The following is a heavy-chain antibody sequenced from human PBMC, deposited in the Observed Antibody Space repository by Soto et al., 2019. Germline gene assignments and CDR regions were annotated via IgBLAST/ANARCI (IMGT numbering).Heavy chain of an antibody. J-gene: IGHJ4*02. V-gene: IGHV4-59*01. CDR2: IYYSGGT. Sequence: SETLSLTCTVSGGSIRSDSWSWIRQPPGKGLEWVGYIYYSGGTSYNPSLKSRVTISVDTSKNQFSLKLSSVTTADTAMYYCATLNWNNYFDSWGQGTLVTVSS. D-gene: IGHD1-1*01. CDR3: ATLNWNNYFDS. CDR1: GGSIRSDS.